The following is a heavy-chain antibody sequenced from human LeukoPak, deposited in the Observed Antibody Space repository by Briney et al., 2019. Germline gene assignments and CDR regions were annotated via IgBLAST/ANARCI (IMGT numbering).Heavy chain of an antibody. CDR2: IYWDDDK. CDR1: GFSLSTSGVG. D-gene: IGHD3-22*01. V-gene: IGHV2-5*02. CDR3: AHRPYYYDSSGYSKTGHFDY. J-gene: IGHJ4*02. Sequence: SGPTLVNPTQTLTLTCTFSGFSLSTSGVGVGWIRQPPGKALEWLALIYWDDDKRYSPSLKSRLTITKDTSKNQVVLTMTNMDPVDTATYYCAHRPYYYDSSGYSKTGHFDYWGQGTLVTVSS.